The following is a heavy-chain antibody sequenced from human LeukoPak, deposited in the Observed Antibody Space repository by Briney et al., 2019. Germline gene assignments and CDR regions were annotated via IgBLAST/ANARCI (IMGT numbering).Heavy chain of an antibody. V-gene: IGHV4-59*08. D-gene: IGHD3-3*01. CDR3: ARSLKYDFWSGYPPFDI. CDR1: GGSISSYY. CDR2: IYYSGST. Sequence: SETLSLTCTVSGGSISSYYWSWIRQPPGKGLEWIGYIYYSGSTNYNPSLKSRVTISVDTSKNQFSLKLSSVTAADTAVYYCARSLKYDFWSGYPPFDIWGQGTMVTVSS. J-gene: IGHJ3*02.